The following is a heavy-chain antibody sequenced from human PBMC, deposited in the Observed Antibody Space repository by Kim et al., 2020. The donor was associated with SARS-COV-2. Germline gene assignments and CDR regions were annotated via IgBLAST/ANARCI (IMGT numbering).Heavy chain of an antibody. CDR1: GGSISSGGYY. CDR3: ARVQRLLWFGELSYWFDP. CDR2: IYYSGST. Sequence: SETLSLTCTVSGGSISSGGYYWSWIRQHPGKGLEWIGYIYYSGSTYYNPSLKSRVTISVDTSKNQFSLKLSSVTAADTAVYYCARVQRLLWFGELSYWFDPWGQGTLVTVSS. V-gene: IGHV4-31*03. D-gene: IGHD3-10*01. J-gene: IGHJ5*02.